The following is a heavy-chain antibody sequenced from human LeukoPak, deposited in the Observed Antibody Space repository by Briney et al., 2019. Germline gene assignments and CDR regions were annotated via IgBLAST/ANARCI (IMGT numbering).Heavy chain of an antibody. Sequence: PSETLSLTCTVSGGSISSYYWSWIRQPPGKGLEWIGYIYYSGSTNYNPSLKSRVTISVDTSKNQFSLKLSSVTAADTAVYYCARWGYGEGFDYWGQGALVTVSS. CDR1: GGSISSYY. J-gene: IGHJ4*02. D-gene: IGHD4-17*01. CDR2: IYYSGST. V-gene: IGHV4-59*08. CDR3: ARWGYGEGFDY.